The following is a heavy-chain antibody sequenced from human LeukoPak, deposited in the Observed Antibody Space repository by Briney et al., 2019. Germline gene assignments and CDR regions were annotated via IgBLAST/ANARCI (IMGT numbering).Heavy chain of an antibody. V-gene: IGHV1-2*06. CDR2: IKPNSGAT. CDR3: ARTTYYYGSGSYSY. CDR1: GYSFSGYY. D-gene: IGHD3-10*01. J-gene: IGHJ4*02. Sequence: GASVKVSCKASGYSFSGYYMHWVRQAPGQGLEWMGRIKPNSGATDYAQKFQGRVTMTRDTSISTAYMELSRLRSDDTAVYYCARTTYYYGSGSYSYWGQGTLVTVSS.